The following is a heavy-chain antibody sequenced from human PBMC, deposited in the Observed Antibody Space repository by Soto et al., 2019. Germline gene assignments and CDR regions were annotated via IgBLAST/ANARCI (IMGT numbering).Heavy chain of an antibody. D-gene: IGHD4-17*01. CDR2: ISAYNGNT. CDR3: ASSSTVTTWGYYYYMDV. V-gene: IGHV1-18*01. J-gene: IGHJ6*03. CDR1: GYTFTSYG. Sequence: ASVKVSCKASGYTFTSYGISWVRQAPGQGLEWMGWISAYNGNTNYAQKLQGRVTMTTDTSTSTAYMELRSLRSDDTAVYYCASSSTVTTWGYYYYMDVWGKGTTVTVSS.